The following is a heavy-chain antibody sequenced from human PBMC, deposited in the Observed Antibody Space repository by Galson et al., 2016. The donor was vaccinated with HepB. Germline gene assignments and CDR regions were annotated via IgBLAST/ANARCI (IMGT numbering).Heavy chain of an antibody. CDR3: SRATKLYYYDSSGYGY. V-gene: IGHV3-49*03. Sequence: SLRLSCAASGFTFGDYAMSWFRQAPGMGLEWVGFIRSETYGATTEYAASVKGRFSISRDDSNSIAYLQMNSLKTEDTAVYHCSRATKLYYYDSSGYGYWGQGTLVTVSS. J-gene: IGHJ4*02. D-gene: IGHD3-22*01. CDR1: GFTFGDYA. CDR2: IRSETYGATT.